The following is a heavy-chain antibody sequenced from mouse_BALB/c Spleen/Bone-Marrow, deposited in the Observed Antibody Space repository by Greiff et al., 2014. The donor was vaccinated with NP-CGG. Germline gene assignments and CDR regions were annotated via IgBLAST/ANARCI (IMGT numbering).Heavy chain of an antibody. CDR2: IWGGGST. V-gene: IGHV2-6-4*01. CDR3: ARKDYDEAWFAY. CDR1: GFSLPRYS. Sequence: QVQLQQPGPGLVAPSQSLSITCTVSGFSLPRYSVHWVHQPPGKGLEWLGMIWGGGSTDYNSALKSRLSISKDNSKSQVFLKMNSLQSDDIAMYYCARKDYDEAWFAYWGQGTLVTVSA. D-gene: IGHD2-4*01. J-gene: IGHJ3*01.